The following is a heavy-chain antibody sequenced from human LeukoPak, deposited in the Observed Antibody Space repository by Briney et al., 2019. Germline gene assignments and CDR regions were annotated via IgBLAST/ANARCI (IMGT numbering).Heavy chain of an antibody. D-gene: IGHD6-13*01. V-gene: IGHV7-4-1*02. J-gene: IGHJ4*02. CDR1: GYTFTSYA. CDR3: ARDLSIAAAGRSFDY. CDR2: INTNTGNP. Sequence: GASVKVSCKASGYTFTSYAMNWVRQAPGQGLEWMGWINTNTGNPTYAQGLRFVLSLDTSVSTAYLQISSLKAEDTAVYYCARDLSIAAAGRSFDYWGQGTLVTVSS.